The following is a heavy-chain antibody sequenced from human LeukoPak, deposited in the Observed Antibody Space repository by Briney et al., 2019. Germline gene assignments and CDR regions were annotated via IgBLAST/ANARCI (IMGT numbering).Heavy chain of an antibody. CDR3: ARDLGPVTKRNYFDY. V-gene: IGHV1-46*01. J-gene: IGHJ4*02. CDR1: GYTFTSYY. CDR2: INPSVGST. D-gene: IGHD4-11*01. Sequence: ASVKVSCKASGYTFTSYYMHWVRQAPGQGLEWMGIINPSVGSTSYAEKFRGRVTMTRDMSTSTVYMELSSLRSEDTAVYYCARDLGPVTKRNYFDYWGQGTLVTVSS.